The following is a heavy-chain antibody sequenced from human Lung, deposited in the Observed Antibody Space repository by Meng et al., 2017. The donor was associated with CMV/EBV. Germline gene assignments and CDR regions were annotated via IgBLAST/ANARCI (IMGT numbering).Heavy chain of an antibody. D-gene: IGHD1-7*01. Sequence: FATAWMSWVRPAPGKGLEWVGHIKSNIDGGTKDYAAPVKGRFTISRDDSKNTLYPQMNSLKTEDTAVYYCTTVLPYNWNYGAYGFDYWGQGTLVTVSS. CDR2: IKSNIDGGTK. CDR1: FATAW. J-gene: IGHJ4*02. V-gene: IGHV3-15*01. CDR3: TTVLPYNWNYGAYGFDY.